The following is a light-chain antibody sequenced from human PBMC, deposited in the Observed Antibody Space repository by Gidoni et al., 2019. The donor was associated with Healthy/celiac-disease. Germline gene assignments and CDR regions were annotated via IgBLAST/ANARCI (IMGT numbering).Light chain of an antibody. Sequence: EIVLPQSPATLSLSPGERATLSCRASQSVSSYLAWYQQKPDQAPRLLIYDASNRATGIPARFSGSGSGTDFTLTISSLEPEDFAVYYCQQRSNWPPYTFGQGTKLEIK. CDR3: QQRSNWPPYT. CDR1: QSVSSY. CDR2: DAS. V-gene: IGKV3-11*01. J-gene: IGKJ2*01.